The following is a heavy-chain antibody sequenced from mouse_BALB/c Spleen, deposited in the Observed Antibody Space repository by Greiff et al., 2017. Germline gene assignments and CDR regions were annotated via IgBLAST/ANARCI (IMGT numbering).Heavy chain of an antibody. CDR3: ASKVVGAMDY. D-gene: IGHD1-1*01. Sequence: QVQLQQSGAELVRPGTSVKVSCKASGYAFTNYLIEWVKQRPGQGLEWIGVINPGSGGTNYNEKFKGKATLTADKSSSTAYMQLSSLTSDDSAVYFCASKVVGAMDYWGQGTSATVSP. CDR2: INPGSGGT. J-gene: IGHJ4*01. V-gene: IGHV1-54*01. CDR1: GYAFTNYL.